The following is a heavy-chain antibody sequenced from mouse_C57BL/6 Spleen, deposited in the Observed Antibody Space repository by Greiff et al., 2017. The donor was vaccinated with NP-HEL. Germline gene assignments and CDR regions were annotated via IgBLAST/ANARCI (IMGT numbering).Heavy chain of an antibody. Sequence: VQLQQSGPELVKPGASVKISCKASGYSFTGYYMNWVKQSPEKSLEWIGEINPSTGGTTYNQKFKAKATLTVDKSSSTAYMQLKSLTSEDSAVYYCARLGYCGSSSYFGYGGKGTTLTVSS. D-gene: IGHD1-1*01. CDR1: GYSFTGYY. J-gene: IGHJ2*01. V-gene: IGHV1-42*01. CDR3: ARLGYCGSSSYFGY. CDR2: INPSTGGT.